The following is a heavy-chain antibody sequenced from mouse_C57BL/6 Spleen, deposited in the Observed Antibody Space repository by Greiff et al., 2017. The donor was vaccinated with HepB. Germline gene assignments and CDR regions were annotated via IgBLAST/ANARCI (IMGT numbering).Heavy chain of an antibody. D-gene: IGHD2-1*01. Sequence: VQLQQSGPELVKPGASVKISCKASGYSFTGYYMNWVKQSPEKSLEWIGEINPSTGGTTYNQKFKAKATLTVDKSSSTAYMQLKSLTSEDSAVYYSAREGKRRMDYWGQGTSVTVSP. CDR2: INPSTGGT. CDR1: GYSFTGYY. CDR3: AREGKRRMDY. V-gene: IGHV1-42*01. J-gene: IGHJ4*01.